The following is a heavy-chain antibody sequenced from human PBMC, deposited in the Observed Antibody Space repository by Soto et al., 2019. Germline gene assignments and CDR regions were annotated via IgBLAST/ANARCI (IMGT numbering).Heavy chain of an antibody. CDR1: GFTFSSYW. CDR2: IKQDGSEK. CDR3: ATLRRDFWSGYYRGFDY. V-gene: IGHV3-7*03. J-gene: IGHJ4*02. D-gene: IGHD3-3*01. Sequence: PGGSLRLSCAASGFTFSSYWMSWVRQAPGKGLEWVANIKQDGSEKYYVDSVKGRFTVSRDNAKNSLYLQMNSLRAEDTAVYYCATLRRDFWSGYYRGFDYWGQGTLVTVSS.